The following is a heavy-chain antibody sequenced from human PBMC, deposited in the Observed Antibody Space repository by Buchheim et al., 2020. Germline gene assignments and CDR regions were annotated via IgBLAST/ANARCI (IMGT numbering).Heavy chain of an antibody. CDR3: ATGPRWLNLRA. CDR2: ISSSSTI. CDR1: GFTFSSYS. V-gene: IGHV3-48*01. D-gene: IGHD1-14*01. J-gene: IGHJ4*02. Sequence: EVQLVESGGGLVQPGGSLRLSCAASGFTFSSYSMNWVRQAPGKGLEWVSYISSSSTIYYADSVKGRFTISRDNAKNSLYLQMNSLRAEDTAVYYCATGPRWLNLRAWGQGTL.